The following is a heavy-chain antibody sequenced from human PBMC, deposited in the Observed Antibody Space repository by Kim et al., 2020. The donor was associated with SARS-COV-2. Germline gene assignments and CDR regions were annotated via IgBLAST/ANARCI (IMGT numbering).Heavy chain of an antibody. CDR1: GYTFTSYA. CDR3: ARDVRWKNWFDP. CDR2: INTNTGNP. V-gene: IGHV7-4-1*02. D-gene: IGHD3-3*01. Sequence: ASVKVSCKASGYTFTSYAMNWVRQAPGQGLEWMGWINTNTGNPTYAQGFTGRFVFSLDPSVSTAYLQISSLKAEDTAVYYCARDVRWKNWFDPWGQGTLVTVSS. J-gene: IGHJ5*02.